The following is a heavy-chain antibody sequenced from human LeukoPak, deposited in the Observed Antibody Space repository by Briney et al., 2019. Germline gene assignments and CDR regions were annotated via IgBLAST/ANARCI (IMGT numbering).Heavy chain of an antibody. Sequence: NSSQTLSLTCTVSGGSISSGDDYWTWIRQPPGKGLEWIGHIFYSGSTYYNPSLKSRLTISVDTSKNQFSLKLSSVTAADTAVYYCAKWSESGHAFDIWGQGTMVTVSS. D-gene: IGHD2-15*01. J-gene: IGHJ3*02. CDR1: GGSISSGDDY. CDR3: AKWSESGHAFDI. CDR2: IFYSGST. V-gene: IGHV4-30-4*01.